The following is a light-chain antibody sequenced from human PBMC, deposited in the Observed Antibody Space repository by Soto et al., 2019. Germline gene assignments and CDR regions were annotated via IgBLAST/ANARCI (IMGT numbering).Light chain of an antibody. Sequence: QLVLTQPPSVSGAPGQRVTISCTGSTSNIGAGYDVHWYQQLPGTAPKLLIYGNSNRPSGVPDRFSGSKSGTSASLAITGLQDEDEADFYCQSYGSSVVFGGGTKLTVL. CDR2: GNS. CDR1: TSNIGAGYD. V-gene: IGLV1-40*01. J-gene: IGLJ2*01. CDR3: QSYGSSVV.